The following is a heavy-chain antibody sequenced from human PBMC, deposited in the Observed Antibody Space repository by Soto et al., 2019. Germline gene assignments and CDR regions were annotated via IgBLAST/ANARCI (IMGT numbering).Heavy chain of an antibody. Sequence: EVQLLESGGDLVQPGVSLRLSCAASGFSFRDYSMNWVLQAPGKGLEWVAFLDLGGTSPDYSESVKGRFTISKDKSMKTVYLQMNSLRVEAAAVYYCTKDRVPDGIYSFDFWGQGALVTVSS. CDR3: TKDRVPDGIYSFDF. CDR1: GFSFRDYS. CDR2: LDLGGTSP. V-gene: IGHV3-23*03. J-gene: IGHJ4*02. D-gene: IGHD2-21*01.